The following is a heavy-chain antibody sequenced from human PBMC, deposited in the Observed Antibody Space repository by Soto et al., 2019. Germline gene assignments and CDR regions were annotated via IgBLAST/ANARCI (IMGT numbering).Heavy chain of an antibody. J-gene: IGHJ6*02. V-gene: IGHV1-2*02. Sequence: ASVKVSCKASGYTFTGYYMHWVRQAPGQGLEWMGWINPNSGGTNYAQKFQGRVTMTRDTSISTAYMELSRLRSDDTAVYYCARFGLYSGSSRSYYYYGMDVWGQGTKVTV. CDR2: INPNSGGT. CDR1: GYTFTGYY. D-gene: IGHD1-26*01. CDR3: ARFGLYSGSSRSYYYYGMDV.